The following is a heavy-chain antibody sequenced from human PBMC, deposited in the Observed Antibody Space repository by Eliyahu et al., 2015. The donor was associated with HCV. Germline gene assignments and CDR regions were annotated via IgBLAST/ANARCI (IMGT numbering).Heavy chain of an antibody. V-gene: IGHV1-8*01. D-gene: IGHD6-19*01. CDR1: GYTFXSYD. J-gene: IGHJ5*02. CDR3: ARDQGGSGWYFAPDNWFDP. CDR2: MNPNSGNT. Sequence: QVQLVQSGAEVKKPGASVKVSCKASGYTFXSYDXNWVRQATGQGLEWMGWMNPNSGNTGYAQKFQGRVTMTRNTSISTAYMELSSLRSEDTAVYYCARDQGGSGWYFAPDNWFDPWGQGTLVTVSS.